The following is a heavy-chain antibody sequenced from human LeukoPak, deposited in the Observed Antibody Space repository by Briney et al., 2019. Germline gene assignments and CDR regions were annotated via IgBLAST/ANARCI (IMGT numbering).Heavy chain of an antibody. CDR3: ARRSSGYFDY. D-gene: IGHD3-10*01. J-gene: IGHJ4*02. Sequence: KASETLSLTCTVSGGSISSYYWSWIRQPPGKGLEWIGYIYYSGSTNYNPSLKSRVTISVDTSKNQFSLELSSVTAADTAVYYCARRSSGYFDYWGQGTLVNVSS. V-gene: IGHV4-59*08. CDR2: IYYSGST. CDR1: GGSISSYY.